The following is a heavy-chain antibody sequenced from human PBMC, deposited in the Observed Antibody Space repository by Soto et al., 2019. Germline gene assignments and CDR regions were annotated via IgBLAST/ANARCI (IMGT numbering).Heavy chain of an antibody. D-gene: IGHD3-16*01. J-gene: IGHJ4*02. CDR3: VKDVLPGGADY. CDR1: GFTSNDYA. CDR2: IYYNSDRI. Sequence: EVKLVESGGGLVQPGRSLRLSCAASGFTSNDYAMHWVRQAPGKGLEWVSGIYYNSDRIDYGDSVKGRFATSRDNAQNSLYLQMNSLRPEDTAVYYCVKDVLPGGADYWGPGTLVTVSS. V-gene: IGHV3-9*02.